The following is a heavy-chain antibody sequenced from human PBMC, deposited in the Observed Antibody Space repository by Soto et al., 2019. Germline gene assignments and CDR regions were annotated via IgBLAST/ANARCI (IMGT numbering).Heavy chain of an antibody. CDR3: TTVSIRVADGGSVGL. CDR2: IKSKTDGGTT. CDR1: GFTFSNAW. J-gene: IGHJ4*02. Sequence: EVQLVESGGGLVKPGGSLRLSCAASGFTFSNAWMSWVRQAPGKGLEWVGRIKSKTDGGTTDYAAPVKGRFTISRDDSKNTLYLQMNSLKTEDTAVYYCTTVSIRVADGGSVGLRGQGTLVTVSS. D-gene: IGHD3-3*02. V-gene: IGHV3-15*01.